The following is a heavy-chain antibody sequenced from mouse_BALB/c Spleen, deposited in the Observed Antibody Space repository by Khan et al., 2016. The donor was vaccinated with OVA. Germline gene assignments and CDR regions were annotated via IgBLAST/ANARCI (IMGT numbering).Heavy chain of an antibody. CDR1: GDSITSGF. Sequence: EVQLVESGPSLVKPSQTLSLSCSVTGDSITSGFWNWIRKFPGNKFEYLGYITYSGNIYYNPSLKSRISITRDTSKSQYYLQLNSVTNEDTATYHCARSYGSWAMDYWGQGTSVTVSS. CDR3: ARSYGSWAMDY. V-gene: IGHV3-8*02. CDR2: ITYSGNI. J-gene: IGHJ4*01. D-gene: IGHD1-1*01.